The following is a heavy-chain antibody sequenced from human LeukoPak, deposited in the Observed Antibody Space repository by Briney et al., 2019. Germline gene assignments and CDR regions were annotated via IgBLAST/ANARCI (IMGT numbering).Heavy chain of an antibody. Sequence: GGSLRLSCAASGFTVSSNYMSWVRQAPGKGLVWVSRINSDGSSTNCADSVKGRFTISRGNVKNTLYLQMNSLRAEDTAVYYCATDGSYYDSTGYYDYWGQGTLVTVSS. CDR3: ATDGSYYDSTGYYDY. V-gene: IGHV3-74*01. CDR2: INSDGSST. J-gene: IGHJ4*02. CDR1: GFTVSSNY. D-gene: IGHD3-22*01.